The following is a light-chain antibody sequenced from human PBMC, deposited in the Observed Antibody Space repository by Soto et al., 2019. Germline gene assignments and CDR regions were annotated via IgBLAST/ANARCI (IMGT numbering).Light chain of an antibody. CDR2: AAS. J-gene: IGKJ1*01. Sequence: DIQMTQSPSSLSASVGDRVTITCRASQSISSYLNWYQQKPGKAPKLLIYAASSLQSGVPSRFSGSGSGTDVTLTISSLQPEDFATYYWQQSYSTRWTCGQGTKVEIK. V-gene: IGKV1-39*01. CDR1: QSISSY. CDR3: QQSYSTRWT.